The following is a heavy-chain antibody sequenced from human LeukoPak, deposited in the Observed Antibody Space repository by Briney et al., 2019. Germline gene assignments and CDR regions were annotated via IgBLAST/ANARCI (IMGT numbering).Heavy chain of an antibody. CDR3: AREEQLVYYGMDV. D-gene: IGHD6-13*01. CDR1: GFTVSSNY. V-gene: IGHV3-53*01. Sequence: GRSLRLSCAASGFTVSSNYMSWVRQAPGKGLEWVSVIYSGGSTYYADSVKGRFTISRDNSKNTLYLQMNSLRAEDTAVYYCAREEQLVYYGMDVWGQGTTVTVSS. J-gene: IGHJ6*02. CDR2: IYSGGST.